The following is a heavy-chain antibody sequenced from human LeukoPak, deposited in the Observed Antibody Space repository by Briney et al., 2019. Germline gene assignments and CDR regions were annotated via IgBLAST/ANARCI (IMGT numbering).Heavy chain of an antibody. CDR1: GFTFSSYW. J-gene: IGHJ5*02. CDR3: AREFVVVTAINYNWFDP. CDR2: INTDGSST. D-gene: IGHD2-21*02. V-gene: IGHV3-74*01. Sequence: GGSLRLSCAASGFTFSSYWMHWVRQAPGKGLVWVSRINTDGSSTSYADSVKGRFTISRDNAKNTLYLQMNSLRAEDTAVYYCAREFVVVTAINYNWFDPWGQGTLVTVSS.